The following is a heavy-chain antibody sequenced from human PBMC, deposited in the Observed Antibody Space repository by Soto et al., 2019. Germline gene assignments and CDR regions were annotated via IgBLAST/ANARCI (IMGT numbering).Heavy chain of an antibody. CDR1: GGSISSGGYY. J-gene: IGHJ1*01. CDR2: IYYSGST. D-gene: IGHD7-27*01. CDR3: ARDGGAEWGQH. V-gene: IGHV4-31*03. Sequence: QVQLQESGPGLVKPSQTLSLTCTVSGGSISSGGYYWSWIRQHPGKGLEWIGYIYYSGSTYYNPSLKSXXTXSXDTSKNQFSLKLSSVTAADTAVYYCARDGGAEWGQHWGQGTLVTVSS.